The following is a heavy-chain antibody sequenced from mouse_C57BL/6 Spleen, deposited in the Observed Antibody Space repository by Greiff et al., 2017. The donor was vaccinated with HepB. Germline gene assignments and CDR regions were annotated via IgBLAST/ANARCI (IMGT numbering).Heavy chain of an antibody. V-gene: IGHV2-2*01. CDR2: IWSGGST. J-gene: IGHJ4*01. CDR1: GFSLTSYG. CDR3: ASKLLLAMDY. Sequence: QVQLQQSGPGLVQPSQSLSITCTVSGFSLTSYGVHWVRQSPGKGLEWLGVIWSGGSTDYNAAFISRMSISKDNSKSQVFFKMNSLQADDTAIYYCASKLLLAMDYWGQGTSVTVSS.